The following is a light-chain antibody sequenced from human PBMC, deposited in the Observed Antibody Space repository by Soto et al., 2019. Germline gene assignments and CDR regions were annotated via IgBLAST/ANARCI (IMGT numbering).Light chain of an antibody. Sequence: EIVLTQSPGTLSLSPGERATLSCRASQSVSSYLAWYQQKPGQAPRLLIYGASSRATGIPDRFSGSGSGTDFTLTISRLEPEDFAAYYCQQYGSSLYTFGQGTKLEIK. CDR1: QSVSSY. CDR2: GAS. J-gene: IGKJ2*01. V-gene: IGKV3-20*01. CDR3: QQYGSSLYT.